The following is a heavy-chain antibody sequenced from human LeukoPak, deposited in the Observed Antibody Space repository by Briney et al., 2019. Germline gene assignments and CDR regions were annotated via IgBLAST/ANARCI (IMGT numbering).Heavy chain of an antibody. CDR2: ISAYNGNT. D-gene: IGHD3-10*01. CDR1: GYTFTSYG. V-gene: IGHV1-18*01. CDR3: ARGTLKSVGFGELDSGEFDY. Sequence: GASVKVSCKASGYTFTSYGISWVRQAPGQGLEWMGWISAYNGNTNYAQKLQGRVTMTTDTSTSTAYRELRSLRSDDTAVYYCARGTLKSVGFGELDSGEFDYWGQGTLVTVSS. J-gene: IGHJ4*02.